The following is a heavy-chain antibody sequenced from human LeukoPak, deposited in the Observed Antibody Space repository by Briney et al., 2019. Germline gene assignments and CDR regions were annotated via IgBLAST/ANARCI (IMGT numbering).Heavy chain of an antibody. D-gene: IGHD6-19*01. CDR3: ARAGVAVDY. CDR2: IYYSGST. Sequence: PSETLSLTCTVSGGSIGSSSYYWGWIRQPPGKGLEWIGSIYYSGSTYYNPSLKSRVTISVDTSKNQFSLKLSSVTAADTAVYYCARAGVAVDYWGQGTLVTVSS. V-gene: IGHV4-39*07. CDR1: GGSIGSSSYY. J-gene: IGHJ4*02.